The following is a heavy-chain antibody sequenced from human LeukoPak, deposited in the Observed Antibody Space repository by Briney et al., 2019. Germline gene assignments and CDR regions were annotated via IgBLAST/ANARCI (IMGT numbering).Heavy chain of an antibody. Sequence: GRSLILSCSASGFTLRCYAVHRGPQATAKVVEWVAVISYYGSKKYYADCVKDRFTIPRDNSKNTLYLQMNSLRAEDTAGYYCARVITLYDSSDYYYYYGMDVWGQGTTVTVSS. V-gene: IGHV3-30-3*01. CDR3: ARVITLYDSSDYYYYYGMDV. CDR1: GFTLRCYA. CDR2: ISYYGSKK. J-gene: IGHJ6*02. D-gene: IGHD3-22*01.